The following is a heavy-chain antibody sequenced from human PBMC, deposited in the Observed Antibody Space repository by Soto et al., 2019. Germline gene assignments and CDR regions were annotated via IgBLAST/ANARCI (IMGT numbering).Heavy chain of an antibody. V-gene: IGHV3-74*01. D-gene: IGHD5-18*01. CDR1: GFTFSSYW. CDR2: INSDGSST. Sequence: GGFLRLSCAASGFTFSSYWMHWVRQAPGKGLVWVSRINSDGSSTSYADSVKGRFTISRDNAKNTLYLQMNSLRAEDTAVYYCARDFPSDTAMVTFDYWGQGTLVTVSS. CDR3: ARDFPSDTAMVTFDY. J-gene: IGHJ4*02.